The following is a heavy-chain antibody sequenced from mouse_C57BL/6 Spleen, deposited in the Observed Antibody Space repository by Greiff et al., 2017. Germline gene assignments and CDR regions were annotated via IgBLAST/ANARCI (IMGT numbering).Heavy chain of an antibody. J-gene: IGHJ1*03. Sequence: QVQLKQPGTELVKPGASVKLSCKASGYTFTSYWMHWVKQRPGQGLEWIGNINPSNGGTNYNEKFKSKATLTVDKSSSTAYMQLSSLTSEDSAVYYCARYSTYDWYFDVWGTGTTVTVSS. D-gene: IGHD2-5*01. CDR1: GYTFTSYW. V-gene: IGHV1-53*01. CDR3: ARYSTYDWYFDV. CDR2: INPSNGGT.